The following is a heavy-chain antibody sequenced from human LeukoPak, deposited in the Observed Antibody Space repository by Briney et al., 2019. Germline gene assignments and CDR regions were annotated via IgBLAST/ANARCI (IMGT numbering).Heavy chain of an antibody. D-gene: IGHD3-3*01. CDR1: GFTFSSHS. Sequence: PGGSLRLSCAASGFTFSSHSMNWVRQTPGKGLEWVSYISSGSSARYYADSVKGRFTISRDDARNSLHLQMNSLRAEDTAVYYCARMSGSRLPGYWGQGTLVTVSS. CDR3: ARMSGSRLPGY. V-gene: IGHV3-48*01. J-gene: IGHJ4*02. CDR2: ISSGSSAR.